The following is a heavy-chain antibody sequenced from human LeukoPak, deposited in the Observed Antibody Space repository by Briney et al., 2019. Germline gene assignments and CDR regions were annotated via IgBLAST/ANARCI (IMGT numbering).Heavy chain of an antibody. D-gene: IGHD2-15*01. CDR3: AREYCSGGSCYQSSWWFDP. CDR1: GYTFTSYY. V-gene: IGHV1-46*01. Sequence: ASVKVSCKASGYTFTSYYMHWVRQAPGQGLEWMGIINPSGGSTSYAQKFQGRVTMTRDTSISTAYMELSRLRSDDTAVYYCAREYCSGGSCYQSSWWFDPWGQGTLVTVSS. CDR2: INPSGGST. J-gene: IGHJ5*02.